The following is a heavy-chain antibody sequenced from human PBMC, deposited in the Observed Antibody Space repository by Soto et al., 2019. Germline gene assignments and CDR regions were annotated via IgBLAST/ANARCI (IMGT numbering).Heavy chain of an antibody. D-gene: IGHD3-16*01. J-gene: IGHJ6*02. CDR2: ISPYTADT. CDR1: GYIFVNYG. Sequence: QVQLVQSGDEMKKPGASVRVSCKASGYIFVNYGIAWVRQAPGQGLEWMGWISPYTADTHSASKVQGRLTMTTDTSTRTAYMDLGSLTSADTAVYYCAMVDNYVTPTPQDVWGQGTTVTVSS. V-gene: IGHV1-18*01. CDR3: AMVDNYVTPTPQDV.